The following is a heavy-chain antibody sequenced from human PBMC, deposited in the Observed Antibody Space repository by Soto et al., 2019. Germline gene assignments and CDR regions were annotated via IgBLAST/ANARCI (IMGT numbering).Heavy chain of an antibody. CDR3: ARTGYDRSGYFVEYYFDY. D-gene: IGHD3-22*01. CDR1: GFTFSKYA. Sequence: QVQLVESGGGVVQPERSLRLSCAASGFTFSKYAMLWVRQARGTGLEWVAVISNDGSNPYYADSVKGRFTISRDNSKNTLYLQMNSLREEDTAVYYCARTGYDRSGYFVEYYFDYWGQGTLVTVSS. J-gene: IGHJ4*02. CDR2: ISNDGSNP. V-gene: IGHV3-30-3*01.